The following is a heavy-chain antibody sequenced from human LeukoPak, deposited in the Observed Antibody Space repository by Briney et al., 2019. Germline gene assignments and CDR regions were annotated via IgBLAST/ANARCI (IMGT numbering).Heavy chain of an antibody. CDR2: ISGGTT. CDR3: AKSVYGSGNY. Sequence: PGGSLRLSCAASGFTLSSYGMSWVRQAPGKGLEWVSSISGGTTYYADSVKGRFTISRDNSKKIVSLQMNSLRAEDTAVYYCAKSVYGSGNYWGQGNLVTVSS. V-gene: IGHV3-23*01. J-gene: IGHJ4*02. CDR1: GFTLSSYG. D-gene: IGHD3-10*01.